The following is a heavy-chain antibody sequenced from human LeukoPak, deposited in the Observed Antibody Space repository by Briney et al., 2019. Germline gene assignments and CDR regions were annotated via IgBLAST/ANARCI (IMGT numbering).Heavy chain of an antibody. CDR2: ISSSSSYI. V-gene: IGHV3-21*01. D-gene: IGHD4-11*01. J-gene: IGHJ4*02. CDR1: GFTFSSYS. CDR3: ARVSSLQPDY. Sequence: GGSLRLSCAASGFTFSSYSMNWVRQAPGKGLEWVSSISSSSSYIYYADSVKGRFTISRDNAKNSLYLQMNSLRAEDAAVYYCARVSSLQPDYWGQGTLVTVSS.